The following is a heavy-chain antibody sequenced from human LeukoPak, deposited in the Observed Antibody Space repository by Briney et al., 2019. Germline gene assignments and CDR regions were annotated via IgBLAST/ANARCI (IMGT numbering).Heavy chain of an antibody. CDR3: ARGFYYYYYMDV. V-gene: IGHV4-39*01. CDR1: GGSISSSSYY. CDR2: IYYSGNT. J-gene: IGHJ6*03. Sequence: SETLSLTCAVSGGSISSSSYYWGWTRQPPGKGLEWIGSIYYSGNTYYNPSLKSRVTISVDTSKNQFSLKLSSVTAADTAVYYCARGFYYYYYMDVWGKGTTVTVSS.